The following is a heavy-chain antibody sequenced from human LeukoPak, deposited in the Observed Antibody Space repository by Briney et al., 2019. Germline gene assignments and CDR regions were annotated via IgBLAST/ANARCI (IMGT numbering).Heavy chain of an antibody. CDR1: GYIVTSYD. D-gene: IGHD3-9*01. CDR3: ARGFRRDYRNFDFERYFDY. Sequence: ASVKVSCKASGYIVTSYDINWVRQATGQGPEWMGWMNPNSGNAAYAQKFQGRVTMTRNTSISTAYMELSSLRSEDTAVYYCARGFRRDYRNFDFERYFDYWGQGTLVTVSS. CDR2: MNPNSGNA. J-gene: IGHJ4*02. V-gene: IGHV1-8*01.